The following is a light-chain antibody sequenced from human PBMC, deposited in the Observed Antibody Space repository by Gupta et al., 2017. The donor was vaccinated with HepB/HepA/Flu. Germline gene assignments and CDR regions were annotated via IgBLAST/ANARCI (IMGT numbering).Light chain of an antibody. CDR3: QQSHSPPYT. Sequence: DFQMTQSPSSLSASVGDRITITCRASQSVGTFLNWYRQKPGNAPQLLISFASTLESGVPSRFSGSGSGTHFTLTINSVHLEDFASYYCQQSHSPPYTFGQGTKVDIK. V-gene: IGKV1-39*01. CDR1: QSVGTF. J-gene: IGKJ2*01. CDR2: FAS.